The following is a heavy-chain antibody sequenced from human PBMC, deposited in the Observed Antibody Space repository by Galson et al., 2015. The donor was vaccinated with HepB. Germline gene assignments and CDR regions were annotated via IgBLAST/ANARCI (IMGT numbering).Heavy chain of an antibody. J-gene: IGHJ6*02. Sequence: TFSSYDMHWVRQATGKGLEWVSAIGTAGDTYYPGSVKGRFTISRENAKNSLYLQMNSLRAGDTAVYYCARAGGSGSYYFSSWGGMDVWGQGTTVTVSS. CDR1: TFSSYD. CDR3: ARAGGSGSYYFSSWGGMDV. V-gene: IGHV3-13*01. CDR2: IGTAGDT. D-gene: IGHD3-10*01.